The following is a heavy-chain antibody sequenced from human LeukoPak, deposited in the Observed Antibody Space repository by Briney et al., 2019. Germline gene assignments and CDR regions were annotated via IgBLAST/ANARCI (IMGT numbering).Heavy chain of an antibody. CDR2: ISSSGSTI. V-gene: IGHV3-11*01. Sequence: GGSLRLSCAASGFTFSDYYMSWIRQAPGKGLEWVSYISSSGSTIYYADSVKGRFTISRDNAKNSLYLQMNSLRAEDTAVYYCAKVGDYYDSSGYYLVDAFDIWGQGTMVTVSS. CDR3: AKVGDYYDSSGYYLVDAFDI. D-gene: IGHD3-22*01. J-gene: IGHJ3*02. CDR1: GFTFSDYY.